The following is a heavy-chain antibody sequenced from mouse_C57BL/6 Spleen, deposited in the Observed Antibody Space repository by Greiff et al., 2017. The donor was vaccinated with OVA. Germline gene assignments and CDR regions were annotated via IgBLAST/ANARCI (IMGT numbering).Heavy chain of an antibody. CDR1: GFTFSSYG. J-gene: IGHJ1*03. CDR3: ARETVVARYFDV. CDR2: ISSGGSYN. Sequence: EVHLVESGGDLVKPGGSLKLSCAASGFTFSSYGMSWVRQTPDKRLEWVATISSGGSYNYYPDSVKGRFTIARDNAKNTLYLQMSSLKSEDTAMYYCARETVVARYFDVWGTGTTVTVSS. D-gene: IGHD1-1*01. V-gene: IGHV5-6*01.